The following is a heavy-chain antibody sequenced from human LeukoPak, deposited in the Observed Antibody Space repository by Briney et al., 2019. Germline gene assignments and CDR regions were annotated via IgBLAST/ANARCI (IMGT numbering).Heavy chain of an antibody. D-gene: IGHD2-21*02. CDR3: ARACGGDCFWYFDY. CDR1: GGSISGYF. Sequence: PSETLSLTCTVSGGSISGYFWSWIRQPPGKGLEWIGYIYSSGTTKYNPSLKSRVTISVETSKNQFSLKLSSVTAADTAVYYCARACGGDCFWYFDYWGQGTLVTVSS. V-gene: IGHV4-59*12. CDR2: IYSSGTT. J-gene: IGHJ4*02.